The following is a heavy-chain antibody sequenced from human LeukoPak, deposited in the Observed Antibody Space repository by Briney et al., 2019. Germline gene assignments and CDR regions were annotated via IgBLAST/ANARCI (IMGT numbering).Heavy chain of an antibody. D-gene: IGHD1-1*01. V-gene: IGHV4-4*07. J-gene: IGHJ6*03. Sequence: PSETLSLTCTVSGGSISSYYWSWIRQPAGKGLEGIGRIYTSGSTNYNPSLKRQVTMSVDTSKNQFSLKLSSVTAADTAVYYCAREELERLDYYYYYYMDVWGKGTTVTVSS. CDR1: GGSISSYY. CDR3: AREELERLDYYYYYYMDV. CDR2: IYTSGST.